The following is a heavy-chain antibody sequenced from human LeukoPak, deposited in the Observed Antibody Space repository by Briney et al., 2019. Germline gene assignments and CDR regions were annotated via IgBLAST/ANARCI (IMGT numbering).Heavy chain of an antibody. D-gene: IGHD6-13*01. Sequence: GSSVKVSCKASGGPFSSYAISWVRQAPGQGLEWMGRIIPIFGIANYAQKFQGRVTITADKSTSTAYMELSSLRSEDTAVYYCARGAAAAGYYYYYGMDVWGQGTTVTVSS. V-gene: IGHV1-69*04. CDR1: GGPFSSYA. CDR2: IIPIFGIA. J-gene: IGHJ6*02. CDR3: ARGAAAAGYYYYYGMDV.